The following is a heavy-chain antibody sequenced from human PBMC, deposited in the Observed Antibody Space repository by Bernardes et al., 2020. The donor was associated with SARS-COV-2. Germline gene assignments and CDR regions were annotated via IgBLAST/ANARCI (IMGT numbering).Heavy chain of an antibody. J-gene: IGHJ6*02. Sequence: SKIRSRTDNIYGGTGSSKSAGWPLLRESPSRGLAWLGGTYYRSKVYTDYAVSVKSRITINPDTTKNQFSLQLNSVTPEDSAVYYCARASIVVVPGPLGLGPWGYKYNGMEVWGPGTTVTVSS. CDR1: GGTGSSKSAG. CDR3: ARASIVVVPGPLGLGPWGYKYNGMEV. D-gene: IGHD2-2*01. CDR2: TYYRSKVYT. V-gene: IGHV6-1*01.